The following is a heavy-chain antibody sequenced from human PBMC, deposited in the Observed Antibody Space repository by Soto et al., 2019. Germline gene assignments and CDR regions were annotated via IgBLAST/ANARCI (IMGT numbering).Heavy chain of an antibody. CDR1: GYTFSNYG. Sequence: QVRLVQSAAEVKKPGASVRVSCKASGYTFSNYGITWVRQAPGQGLEWMGWISAYNGNTHFAQKFQGRVTMTTDTPNTTAFRELRSLRSDDTAVYYCARIADRSITTCAFPARFHMPGYYYYYGMDVCGPGTTVTVSS. V-gene: IGHV1-18*01. D-gene: IGHD2-2*01. CDR3: ARIADRSITTCAFPARFHMPGYYYYYGMDV. J-gene: IGHJ6*02. CDR2: ISAYNGNT.